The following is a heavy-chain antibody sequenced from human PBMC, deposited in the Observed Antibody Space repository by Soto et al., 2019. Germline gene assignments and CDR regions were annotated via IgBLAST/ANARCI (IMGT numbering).Heavy chain of an antibody. Sequence: EVQLVESGGALVQPGRSLRLSCAASGFTFDDRAMHWVRQAPGKGLEWVSSISWNSGNIGYADSVKGRFTISRDNAKNALYLQMNSLSAEDTGLWYCATPNWSCKINNCDLDYWGQGTLVTVSS. CDR3: ATPNWSCKINNCDLDY. V-gene: IGHV3-9*01. J-gene: IGHJ4*02. CDR1: GFTFDDRA. D-gene: IGHD1-1*01. CDR2: ISWNSGNI.